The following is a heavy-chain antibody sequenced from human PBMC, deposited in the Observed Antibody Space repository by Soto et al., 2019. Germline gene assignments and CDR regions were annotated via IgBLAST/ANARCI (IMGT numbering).Heavy chain of an antibody. Sequence: QVQLQESAPGLVKPSGTLSLTCAVSGGSISSSNWWSWVRQPPGKGLEWIGEIYHSGSTNCNPSLKSRVTISIDKSKNPFSLKLSSVTASDTAVYYCARRAYCSSTSCYGVDPWGQGTLVTVSS. CDR2: IYHSGST. D-gene: IGHD2-2*01. CDR1: GGSISSSNW. CDR3: ARRAYCSSTSCYGVDP. V-gene: IGHV4-4*02. J-gene: IGHJ5*02.